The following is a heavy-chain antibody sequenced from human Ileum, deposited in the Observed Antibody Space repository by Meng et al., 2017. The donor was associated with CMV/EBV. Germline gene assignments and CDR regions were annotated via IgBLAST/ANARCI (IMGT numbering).Heavy chain of an antibody. V-gene: IGHV4-39*07. D-gene: IGHD2-15*01. CDR3: ARDCCSFRSWFDP. J-gene: IGHJ5*02. Sequence: SVPSITSASFSWGWIRQPPGKGLECIPSIDYIGRTYCNPSLKSRVTISVDTSKNQFSLELKSVTAADTAVYYCARDCCSFRSWFDPWGQGTLVTVSS. CDR2: IDYIGRT. CDR1: VPSITSASFS.